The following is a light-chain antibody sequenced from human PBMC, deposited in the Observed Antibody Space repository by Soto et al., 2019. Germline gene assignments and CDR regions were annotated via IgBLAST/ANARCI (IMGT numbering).Light chain of an antibody. V-gene: IGKV3-20*01. J-gene: IGKJ4*01. CDR1: QSVSSNY. CDR2: GAS. CDR3: QQYDTSPPLT. Sequence: IVLTQSPGTLSLSPGDRATLSCRASQSVSSNYLGWYQQKPGQAPRLLLYGASSRAIGIPDRFSGSGSGTDFILTISRLEPEDFAVYYCQQYDTSPPLTFGGGTKVEIK.